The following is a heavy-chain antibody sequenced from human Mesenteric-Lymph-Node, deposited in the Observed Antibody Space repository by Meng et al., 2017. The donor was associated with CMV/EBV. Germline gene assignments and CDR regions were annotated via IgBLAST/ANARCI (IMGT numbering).Heavy chain of an antibody. CDR2: IDPNSGGT. D-gene: IGHD2-2*01. J-gene: IGHJ5*02. V-gene: IGHV1-2*02. CDR1: GYTFIGYY. Sequence: ASVKVSCKASGYTFIGYYVQWVRQTPGQGFEWMGWIDPNSGGTNYAQKFQGRVTMTRDTSISTAYMELSRLRSDDTAVYYCARAGYCSSTSCYYNWFDPWGQGTLVTVSS. CDR3: ARAGYCSSTSCYYNWFDP.